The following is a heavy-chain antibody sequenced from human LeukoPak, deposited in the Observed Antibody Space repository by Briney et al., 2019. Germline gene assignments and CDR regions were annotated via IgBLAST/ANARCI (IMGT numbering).Heavy chain of an antibody. CDR2: IYHSGST. V-gene: IGHV4-4*02. Sequence: SETLSLTCAVSGGSISSSNWWSWVRQPPGKGLEWIGEIYHSGSTNYNPSLKSRVTISVDTSKNQFSLKLSSVTAADTAVYYCARGRYYYGSGSYHNWFDPWGQGTLVTVSS. J-gene: IGHJ5*02. CDR1: GGSISSSNW. CDR3: ARGRYYYGSGSYHNWFDP. D-gene: IGHD3-10*01.